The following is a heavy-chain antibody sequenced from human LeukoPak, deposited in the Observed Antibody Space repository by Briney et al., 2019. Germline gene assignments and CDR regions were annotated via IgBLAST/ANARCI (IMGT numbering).Heavy chain of an antibody. J-gene: IGHJ4*02. Sequence: EAGGSLRLSCAASGFTFSSYAMHWVRQAPGKGLEWVAVIWYDGSNKYYADSVKGRFTISRDNSKNTLYLQMNSLRAEDTAVYYCARDLYSSSFDYWGQGTLVTVSS. CDR2: IWYDGSNK. CDR3: ARDLYSSSFDY. CDR1: GFTFSSYA. D-gene: IGHD6-6*01. V-gene: IGHV3-33*08.